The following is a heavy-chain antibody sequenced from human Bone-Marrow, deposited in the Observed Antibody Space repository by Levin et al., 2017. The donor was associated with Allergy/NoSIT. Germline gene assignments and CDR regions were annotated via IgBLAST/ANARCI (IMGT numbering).Heavy chain of an antibody. Sequence: GESLKISCKGSGYSFTSYWIGWVRQMPGKGLEWMGIIYPGDSDTRYSPSFQGQVTISADKSISTAYLQWSSLKASDTAMYYCASRGGPVTMVPGAFDIWGQGTMVTVSS. V-gene: IGHV5-51*01. D-gene: IGHD3-10*01. CDR1: GYSFTSYW. CDR2: IYPGDSDT. CDR3: ASRGGPVTMVPGAFDI. J-gene: IGHJ3*02.